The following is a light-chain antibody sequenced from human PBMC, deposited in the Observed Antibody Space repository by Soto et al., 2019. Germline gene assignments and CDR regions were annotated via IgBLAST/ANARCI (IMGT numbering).Light chain of an antibody. CDR1: STDVGGYNY. CDR3: SSYRGASTPV. J-gene: IGLJ2*01. Sequence: QSVLTQPASVSGSPGQSITISCTGTSTDVGGYNYVSWYQQHPGKAPKLVIFDVTNRPSEVSDRFSGSKSGNTASLTISGLQFEDEADYYCSSYRGASTPVFGGGTKVTVL. V-gene: IGLV2-14*01. CDR2: DVT.